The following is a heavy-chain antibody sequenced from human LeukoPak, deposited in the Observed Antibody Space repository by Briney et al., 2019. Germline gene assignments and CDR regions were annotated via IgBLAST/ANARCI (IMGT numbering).Heavy chain of an antibody. CDR1: GYTLTELS. J-gene: IGHJ4*02. CDR3: ATDRSSWFYFDY. CDR2: FDPEDGET. Sequence: ASVKVSCKVSGYTLTELSMHWVRQAPGKGLEWMGGFDPEDGETIYARKFQGRVTMTEDTSTDTAYMELGSLRSEDTAVYYCATDRSSWFYFDYWGQGTLVTVSS. V-gene: IGHV1-24*01. D-gene: IGHD6-13*01.